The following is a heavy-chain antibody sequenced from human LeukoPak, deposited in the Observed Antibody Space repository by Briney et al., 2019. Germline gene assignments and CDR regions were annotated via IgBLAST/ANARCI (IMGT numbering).Heavy chain of an antibody. CDR1: GGSISSYY. CDR2: IYTSGGT. V-gene: IGHV4-4*07. CDR3: ARDFLGETWFDP. Sequence: SETLSLTCTVSGGSISSYYWSWIRQPAGKGLEWIGRIYTSGGTNYNPSPKSRVTMSVDTSKNQFSLKLSSVTAADTAVYYCARDFLGETWFDPWGQGTLVTVSS. J-gene: IGHJ5*02.